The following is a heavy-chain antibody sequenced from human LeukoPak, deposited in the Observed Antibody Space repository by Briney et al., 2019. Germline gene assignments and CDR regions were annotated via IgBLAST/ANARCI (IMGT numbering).Heavy chain of an antibody. CDR3: ARVKELLWFGELSHYFDY. Sequence: SQTLSLTCTVSGGTISSGDYYWSWIRQPPGKGLEWIGYIYYSGSTYYNPSLKSRVTISVDTSKNQFSLKLSSVTAADTAVYYCARVKELLWFGELSHYFDYWGQGTLVTVSS. D-gene: IGHD3-10*01. J-gene: IGHJ4*02. CDR2: IYYSGST. CDR1: GGTISSGDYY. V-gene: IGHV4-30-4*01.